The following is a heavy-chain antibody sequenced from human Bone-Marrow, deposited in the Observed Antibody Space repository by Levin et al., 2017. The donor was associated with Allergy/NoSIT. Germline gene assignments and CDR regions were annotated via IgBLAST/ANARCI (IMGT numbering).Heavy chain of an antibody. CDR3: ARVTAWGAGGRSHLHYGLDL. J-gene: IGHJ6*02. Sequence: GGSLRLSCKASGYTFSFYNITWVRQATGQGLEWMGWMKPDSGSTGYAQTFQGRVTMTSNTAINTAYMELSSLRPDDTAVYYCARVTAWGAGGRSHLHYGLDLWGQGTTVTVSS. CDR2: MKPDSGST. V-gene: IGHV1-8*01. D-gene: IGHD1-26*01. CDR1: GYTFSFYN.